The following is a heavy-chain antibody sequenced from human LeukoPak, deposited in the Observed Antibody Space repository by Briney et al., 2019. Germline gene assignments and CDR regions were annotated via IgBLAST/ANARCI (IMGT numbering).Heavy chain of an antibody. D-gene: IGHD2-2*01. Sequence: SETLSLTCTVSGGSISSYYWSWIRQPPGKGLEWIGYIYYSGSTNYNPSLKSRVTISVDTSKNQFSLKLSSVTAADTAVYYCASVVPAAIYNWFDPWGQGTLVTVSS. V-gene: IGHV4-59*12. CDR2: IYYSGST. CDR1: GGSISSYY. CDR3: ASVVPAAIYNWFDP. J-gene: IGHJ5*02.